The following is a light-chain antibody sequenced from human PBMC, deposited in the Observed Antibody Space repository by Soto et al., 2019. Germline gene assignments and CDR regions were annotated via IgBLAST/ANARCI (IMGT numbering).Light chain of an antibody. CDR3: QQYYSYPYT. V-gene: IGKV1-8*01. CDR2: AAS. J-gene: IGKJ2*01. Sequence: AIRMTQSPSSFSASTGDRVTITCRASQGISSYLAWYQQKPGKAPKLLIYAASTLQSGVPSRFSGSGSGTAFTLTISCLQSEDFANYYCQQYYSYPYTFGQGTKLEIK. CDR1: QGISSY.